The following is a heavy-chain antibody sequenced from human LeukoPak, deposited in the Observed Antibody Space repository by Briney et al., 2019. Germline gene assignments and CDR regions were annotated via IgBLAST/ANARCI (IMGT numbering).Heavy chain of an antibody. CDR1: GGTFSSYA. Sequence: GASVKVSCKASGGTFSSYAISWVRQAPGQGLEWMGRIIPILGIANYAQKFQGRVTITADKSTSTAYMELSSLRSEDTAVYYCARVGIAVAGTLGYWGQGTLVTVSS. J-gene: IGHJ4*02. CDR3: ARVGIAVAGTLGY. CDR2: IIPILGIA. D-gene: IGHD6-19*01. V-gene: IGHV1-69*04.